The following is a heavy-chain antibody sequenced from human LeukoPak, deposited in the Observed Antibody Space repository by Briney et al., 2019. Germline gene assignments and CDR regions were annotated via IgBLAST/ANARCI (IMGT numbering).Heavy chain of an antibody. CDR3: ARGGSPPEALGDTFDI. J-gene: IGHJ3*02. Sequence: GGSLRLSCAASGFTFSSYWMHWVRQAPGKGLVWVSRINSDGSSTSYADSVKGRFTISRDNAKNTLYLQMNSLRAEDTAVYYCARGGSPPEALGDTFDIWGQGTMVTVSS. D-gene: IGHD1-26*01. CDR1: GFTFSSYW. CDR2: INSDGSST. V-gene: IGHV3-74*01.